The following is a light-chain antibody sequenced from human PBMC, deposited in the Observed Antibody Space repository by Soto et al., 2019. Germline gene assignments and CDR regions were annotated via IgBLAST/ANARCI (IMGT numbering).Light chain of an antibody. CDR1: QSLLFSSNNKNY. J-gene: IGKJ1*01. CDR3: HEYYGTST. V-gene: IGKV4-1*01. CDR2: WAS. Sequence: DIVVTQSPDSLAVSLGERATIDCKSSQSLLFSSNNKNYLAWYQQRPGQPPRLLISWASTRESGVPDRFSGSGSGTDFTRTISSLQPEDVAVYYCHEYYGTSTSGQGTRVEIK.